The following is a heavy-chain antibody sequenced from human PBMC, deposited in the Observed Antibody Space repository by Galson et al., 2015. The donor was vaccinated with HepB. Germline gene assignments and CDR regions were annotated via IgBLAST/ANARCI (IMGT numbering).Heavy chain of an antibody. CDR3: AREYTVRELIPGGEYFYHGMDV. D-gene: IGHD3-10*01. CDR1: GFTFTRFA. CDR2: ISYDGRNK. Sequence: SLRLSCAASGFTFTRFALHWVRQAPGKGLEWVAVISYDGRNKYYGDSVKGRFTISRDNSKNTLYLQMNSLRVEDTAVYYCAREYTVRELIPGGEYFYHGMDVWGQGTTVTVSS. V-gene: IGHV3-30*04. J-gene: IGHJ6*02.